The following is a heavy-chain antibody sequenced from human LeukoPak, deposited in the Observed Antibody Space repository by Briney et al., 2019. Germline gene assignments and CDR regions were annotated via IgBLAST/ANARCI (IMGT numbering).Heavy chain of an antibody. D-gene: IGHD2-21*01. Sequence: PGGSLRLSCAASGFTFSSYDMHWVRQGIGKGLEWVSGIGAGGDTYYPGSLKGRFTISRENAKNSLYLQMNSLRAGDTAVYYCARGKHNWFDPWGQGTLVTVSS. CDR3: ARGKHNWFDP. CDR1: GFTFSSYD. J-gene: IGHJ5*02. V-gene: IGHV3-13*01. CDR2: IGAGGDT.